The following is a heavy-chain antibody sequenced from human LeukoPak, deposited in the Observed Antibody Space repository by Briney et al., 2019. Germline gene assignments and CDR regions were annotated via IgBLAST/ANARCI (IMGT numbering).Heavy chain of an antibody. CDR2: ISGSGVST. D-gene: IGHD3-22*01. CDR3: AKDDMIVLEGAFDI. J-gene: IGHJ3*02. CDR1: GITLSNYG. V-gene: IGHV3-23*01. Sequence: GGFLRLSCAVSGITLSNYGMSWVRQAPGKGLEWVSGISGSGVSTYYADSVKGRFTISRDNSKNTLYLQMNSLRAEDTAVYYCAKDDMIVLEGAFDIWGQGTMVTVSS.